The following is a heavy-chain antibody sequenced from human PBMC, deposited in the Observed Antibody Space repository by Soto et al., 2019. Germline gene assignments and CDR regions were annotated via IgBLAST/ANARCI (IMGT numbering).Heavy chain of an antibody. CDR3: ARGIDYDQALFTY. CDR1: GGSFSGYY. V-gene: IGHV4-34*01. CDR2: INHSGST. D-gene: IGHD3-22*01. J-gene: IGHJ4*02. Sequence: SETLSLTCAVYGGSFSGYYWSWIRQPPGKGLEWIGEINHSGSTNYNPSLKSRVTISVDTSKNQFSLKLSSVTAADTAVYYCARGIDYDQALFTYWGQGTLVTVSS.